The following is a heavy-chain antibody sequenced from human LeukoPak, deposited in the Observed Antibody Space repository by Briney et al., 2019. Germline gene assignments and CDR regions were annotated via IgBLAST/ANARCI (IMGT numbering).Heavy chain of an antibody. D-gene: IGHD3-22*01. V-gene: IGHV4-59*08. CDR1: GGSISSYY. CDR2: IYYSGST. J-gene: IGHJ5*02. CDR3: ARQVLASSGSILGWFDP. Sequence: SETLSLTCTGSGGSISSYYWSWIRQPPGKGLEWIGYIYYSGSTNYNPSLKSRVTISVDTSKNQFSLKLISVTAADTAVYYCARQVLASSGSILGWFDPWGQGTLVTVSS.